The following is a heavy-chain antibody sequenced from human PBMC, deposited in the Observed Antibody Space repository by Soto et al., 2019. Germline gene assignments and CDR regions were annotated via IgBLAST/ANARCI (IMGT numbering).Heavy chain of an antibody. CDR2: INAGNGNT. J-gene: IGHJ4*02. CDR1: VYTFTSYA. D-gene: IGHD4-4*01. Sequence: ASVKVSCTASVYTFTSYAMHWVRQAPGQRLEWMGWINAGNGNTKYSQKFQGRVTITRDTSASTAYMELSSLRSEDTAVYYCARGITTRSPHFDYWGQGTLVTVSS. V-gene: IGHV1-3*01. CDR3: ARGITTRSPHFDY.